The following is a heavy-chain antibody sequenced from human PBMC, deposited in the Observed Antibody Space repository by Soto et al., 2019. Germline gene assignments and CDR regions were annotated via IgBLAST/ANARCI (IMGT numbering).Heavy chain of an antibody. CDR3: ARARDGYHLLDYFDY. CDR2: ISSTRGYT. CDR1: GFTFNDYY. Sequence: PGGSLSLSCAASGFTFNDYYMNWIRQAPGKGLEWVSYISSTRGYTNYADSVKGRFTISRDNAKNSLYLQMNGLRAEDTAVYFCARARDGYHLLDYFDYWGQGTLVTVSS. V-gene: IGHV3-11*06. J-gene: IGHJ4*02. D-gene: IGHD5-12*01.